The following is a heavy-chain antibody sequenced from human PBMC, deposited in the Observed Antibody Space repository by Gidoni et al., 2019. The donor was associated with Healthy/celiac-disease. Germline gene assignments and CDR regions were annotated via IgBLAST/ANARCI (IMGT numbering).Heavy chain of an antibody. V-gene: IGHV3-30-3*01. CDR1: GITFSSCA. CDR3: AREIRKGSYYYYGMDV. J-gene: IGHJ6*02. CDR2: ISYDGSNK. Sequence: QVQLVESGGGVVQPGRSLRRSCGASGITFSSCAMLWVRQAPGKGLGWVAVISYDGSNKYYADSVKGRFTISRDNSKNTLYLQMNSLRAEDTAVYYCAREIRKGSYYYYGMDVWGQGTTVTVSS.